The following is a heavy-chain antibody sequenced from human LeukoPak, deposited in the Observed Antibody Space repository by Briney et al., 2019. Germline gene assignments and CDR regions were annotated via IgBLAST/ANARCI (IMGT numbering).Heavy chain of an antibody. J-gene: IGHJ4*02. CDR2: IKPDGSEK. V-gene: IGHV3-7*01. D-gene: IGHD1-7*01. CDR3: ARDKSWNFPL. CDR1: AFTLSSDW. Sequence: GGSLRLSCAASAFTLSSDWMTWVRQAPGKGLEWVATIKPDGSEKYYVDSLKGRFTISRDNARNSLYLQMNSLRVEDTAVYYCARDKSWNFPLWGQGTLVTVSS.